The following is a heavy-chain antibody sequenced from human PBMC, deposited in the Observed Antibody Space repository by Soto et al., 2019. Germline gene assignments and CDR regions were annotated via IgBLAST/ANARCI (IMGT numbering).Heavy chain of an antibody. D-gene: IGHD4-17*01. CDR1: GYTFTSYD. CDR2: MNPNSGNT. J-gene: IGHJ5*02. V-gene: IGHV1-8*01. Sequence: QVQLVQSGAEVKKPGASVKVSCKASGYTFTSYDINWVRQATGQGLEWMGWMNPNSGNTGYAQKFQGRVTMTRNTSISTAYMVLSSLRSEDTAVYYCARDYGDYGPNWFDPWGQGTLVTVSS. CDR3: ARDYGDYGPNWFDP.